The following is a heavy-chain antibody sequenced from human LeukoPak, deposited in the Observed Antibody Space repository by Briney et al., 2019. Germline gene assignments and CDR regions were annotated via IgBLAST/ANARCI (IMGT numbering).Heavy chain of an antibody. CDR2: ISSSSSYI. J-gene: IGHJ4*02. D-gene: IGHD3-22*01. CDR1: GFTFSSYA. V-gene: IGHV3-21*01. CDR3: ARDPNYYDSSGYSDY. Sequence: GGSLRLSCAASGFTFSSYAMHWVRQAPGKGLEWVSSISSSSSYIYYADSVKGRFTISRDNAKNSLYLQMNSLRAEDTAVYYCARDPNYYDSSGYSDYWGQGTLVTVSS.